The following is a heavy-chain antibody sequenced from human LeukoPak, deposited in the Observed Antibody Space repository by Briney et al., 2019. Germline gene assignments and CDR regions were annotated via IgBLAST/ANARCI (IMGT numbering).Heavy chain of an antibody. Sequence: GGSLRLSCAASGFTFDDYAMHWVRQAPGKGLEWVSGISWKSGSIGYADSVKGRFTISRDNAKNSLYLQMNSLRAEDTALYYCAKDRRGQLLYYFDYWGQGTLVTVSS. D-gene: IGHD2-2*01. V-gene: IGHV3-9*01. CDR1: GFTFDDYA. J-gene: IGHJ4*02. CDR2: ISWKSGSI. CDR3: AKDRRGQLLYYFDY.